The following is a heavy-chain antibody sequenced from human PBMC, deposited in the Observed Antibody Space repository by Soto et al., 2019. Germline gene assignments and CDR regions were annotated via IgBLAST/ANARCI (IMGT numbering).Heavy chain of an antibody. CDR3: ARGRYGDY. V-gene: IGHV1-18*01. J-gene: IGHJ4*02. CDR2: ISAHNGNT. CDR1: GYDFTTYG. Sequence: VHLVQSGAEVKKPWASVKVSCKGSGYDFTTYGITWVRQAPGQGLEWMAWISAHNGNTDYAQKLQGRVTVTRDTSTSTAYMELRSLRSDDTAMYSCARGRYGDYWGQGALVTVSS. D-gene: IGHD1-1*01.